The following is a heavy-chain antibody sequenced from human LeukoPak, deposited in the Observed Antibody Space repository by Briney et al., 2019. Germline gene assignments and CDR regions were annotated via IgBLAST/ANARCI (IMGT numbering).Heavy chain of an antibody. V-gene: IGHV4-4*09. Sequence: SETLSLTCTVSGGSISSYYWSWIRQPPGKGLEWIRYIYTSGRTNYNPSLKSRVTISVDTSKNQFSLKLSSVTAADTAVYYCARRSGHFSSTSSYRGEYYYYMDVWGTPPTLTAS. D-gene: IGHD2-2*02. CDR1: GGSISSYY. CDR3: ARRSGHFSSTSSYRGEYYYYMDV. J-gene: IGHJ6*03. CDR2: IYTSGRT.